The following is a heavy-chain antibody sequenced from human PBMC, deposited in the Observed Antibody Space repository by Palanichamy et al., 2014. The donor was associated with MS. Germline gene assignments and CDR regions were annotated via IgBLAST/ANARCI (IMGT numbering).Heavy chain of an antibody. CDR1: GGSITSSRYY. CDR3: ARHVYVDSYFDF. Sequence: QLQLQESGPGLVKPSETPSLTCTVSGGSITSSRYYWGLDPPSPPGKGLEWIGNIYYSGSTYYNPSLKSRVAISVDTSKNQLSLKLSSVTAPDTAVYYCARHVYVDSYFDFWGQGTLVTVSS. D-gene: IGHD5/OR15-5a*01. CDR2: IYYSGST. J-gene: IGHJ4*02. V-gene: IGHV4-39*07.